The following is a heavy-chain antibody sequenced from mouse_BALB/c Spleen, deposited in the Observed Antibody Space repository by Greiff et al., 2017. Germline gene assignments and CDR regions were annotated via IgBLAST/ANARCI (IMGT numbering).Heavy chain of an antibody. CDR3: ARAYYGYAMDY. D-gene: IGHD1-1*01. CDR2: INSNGGST. CDR1: GFTFSSYS. J-gene: IGHJ4*01. Sequence: EVKLVESGGGLVKLGGSLKLSCAASGFTFSSYSMSWVRQTPEKRLELVAAINSNGGSTYYPDTVKGRFTISRDNAKNTLYLQMSSLKSEDTALYYCARAYYGYAMDYWGQGTSVTVSS. V-gene: IGHV5-6-2*01.